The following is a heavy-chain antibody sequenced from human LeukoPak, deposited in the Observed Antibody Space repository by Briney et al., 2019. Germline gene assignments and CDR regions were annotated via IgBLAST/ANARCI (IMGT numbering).Heavy chain of an antibody. CDR3: AKAGPFYSIDV. CDR2: IGGNGGTT. D-gene: IGHD3-10*01. Sequence: GGSLRLSCVASGFTFDNYAMSWVRQAPGKGLEWGKGLEWVSGIGGNGGTTAYADSGKGRFSISRDNSNKTLYLQLNKLRAEDTALYYCAKAGPFYSIDVWGQGTTVTVS. J-gene: IGHJ6*02. CDR1: GFTFDNYA. V-gene: IGHV3-23*01.